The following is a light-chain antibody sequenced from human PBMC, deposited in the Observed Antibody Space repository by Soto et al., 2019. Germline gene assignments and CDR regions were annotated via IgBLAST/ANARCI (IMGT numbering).Light chain of an antibody. Sequence: EIEMTQYPSSLSASVGDRVTITCRASQSISSNLNWYQQKPGKAPKLLIYAASSLQSGVPSRFSGGGSGTDFTLSISSLQPEDFATYYCQQIYTAPSITSGHGTRLEIK. J-gene: IGKJ5*01. CDR3: QQIYTAPSIT. CDR1: QSISSN. CDR2: AAS. V-gene: IGKV1-39*01.